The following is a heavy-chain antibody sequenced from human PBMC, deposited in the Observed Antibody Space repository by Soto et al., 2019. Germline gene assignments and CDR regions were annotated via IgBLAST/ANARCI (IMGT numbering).Heavy chain of an antibody. J-gene: IGHJ5*02. Sequence: EVKLLESGGDLVQPGGSLRLSCVASGFTYSSYAMSWVRQAPGKGLEWDSTITGGADNTHYADSVKGRFTISRDNSRNTLSLQMNSLRVEDTAVYHCAKGRLAVAAPYTWFDPWGLGTLVTVSS. CDR2: ITGGADNT. D-gene: IGHD6-19*01. V-gene: IGHV3-23*01. CDR3: AKGRLAVAAPYTWFDP. CDR1: GFTYSSYA.